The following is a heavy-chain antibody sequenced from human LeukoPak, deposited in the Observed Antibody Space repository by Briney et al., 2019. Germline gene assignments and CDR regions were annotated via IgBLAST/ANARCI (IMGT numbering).Heavy chain of an antibody. Sequence: PSETLSLTCTVSGRSISSYYWSWIRQPAGKGLEWSGRIYTSGSTNYNPSLKSRVTMSVDTSKNQFSLKLSSVTAADTAVYYCAREKGYYYDSSASRRAFDIWGQGTMVTVSS. D-gene: IGHD3-22*01. CDR3: AREKGYYYDSSASRRAFDI. V-gene: IGHV4-4*07. CDR1: GRSISSYY. J-gene: IGHJ3*02. CDR2: IYTSGST.